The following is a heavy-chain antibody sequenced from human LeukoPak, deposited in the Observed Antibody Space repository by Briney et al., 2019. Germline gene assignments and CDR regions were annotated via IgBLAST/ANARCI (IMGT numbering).Heavy chain of an antibody. V-gene: IGHV3-23*01. CDR2: ISGSGGRT. Sequence: GGSLRLSCVASGFTFSSSAMSWVRQAPGKGLEWVSGISGSGGRTYYGDSVKGRFTISRDNSKNTLYLRMNSLRAEDTAVYYCARDFSGRWLQPEFDYWGQGTLVTVSS. CDR1: GFTFSSSA. J-gene: IGHJ4*02. D-gene: IGHD5-24*01. CDR3: ARDFSGRWLQPEFDY.